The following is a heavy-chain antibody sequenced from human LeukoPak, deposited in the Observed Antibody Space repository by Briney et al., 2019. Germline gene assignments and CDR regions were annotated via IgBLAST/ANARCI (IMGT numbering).Heavy chain of an antibody. V-gene: IGHV4-4*07. CDR1: GGSISSYY. CDR2: IYNTGST. J-gene: IGHJ4*02. CDR3: ARGRYFEY. Sequence: SETLSLTCTVSGGSISSYYWSWIRQPAGKGLEWIGRIYNTGSTNYSPSLKSRVTMSVDTSKNQFSLRLPSVTAADTAVYYCARGRYFEYWGQGTLVTVSS.